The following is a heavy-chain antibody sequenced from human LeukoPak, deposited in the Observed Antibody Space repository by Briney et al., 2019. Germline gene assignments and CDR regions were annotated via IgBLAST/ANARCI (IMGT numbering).Heavy chain of an antibody. D-gene: IGHD2-2*01. CDR3: AREYCSSTSCYFDY. CDR1: GYSISSGYY. V-gene: IGHV4-38-2*02. J-gene: IGHJ4*02. Sequence: SETLSLTCTVSGYSISSGYYWGWIRQPPGKGLEWIGSIYHSGNTYYSPSLKSRVTISVDTSKNQFSLKLSSVTAADTAVYYCAREYCSSTSCYFDYWGQGTLVTVSS. CDR2: IYHSGNT.